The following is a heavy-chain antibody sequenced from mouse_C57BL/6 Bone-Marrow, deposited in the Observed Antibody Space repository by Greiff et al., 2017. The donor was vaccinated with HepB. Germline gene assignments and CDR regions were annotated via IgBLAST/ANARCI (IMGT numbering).Heavy chain of an antibody. D-gene: IGHD2-3*01. J-gene: IGHJ4*01. CDR3: VRVLYDGYPYYAMDY. V-gene: IGHV10-3*01. Sequence: EVQLVESGGGLVQPKGSLKLSCAASGFTFNTYAMHWVRQAPGKGFEWVARIRSKSSTYATYYADSVKDRFTISRDDSQSMLYLQMNNLKTEDTAMYYCVRVLYDGYPYYAMDYWGQGTSVTVSS. CDR2: IRSKSSTYAT. CDR1: GFTFNTYA.